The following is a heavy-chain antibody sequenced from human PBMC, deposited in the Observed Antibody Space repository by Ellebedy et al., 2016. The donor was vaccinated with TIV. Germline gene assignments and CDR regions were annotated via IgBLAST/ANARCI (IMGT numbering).Heavy chain of an antibody. Sequence: GESLKISCAASGFTFSSYAMSWVRQALGKGLEWVSTISSTGSRTYYADSVEGRFIISRDNSKKTLNLQMNRLRAEDKAVYYCAKGRGGGSDSSAPRYYFDYWGLGTLVTVSS. CDR2: ISSTGSRT. CDR1: GFTFSSYA. J-gene: IGHJ4*02. D-gene: IGHD3-22*01. V-gene: IGHV3-23*01. CDR3: AKGRGGGSDSSAPRYYFDY.